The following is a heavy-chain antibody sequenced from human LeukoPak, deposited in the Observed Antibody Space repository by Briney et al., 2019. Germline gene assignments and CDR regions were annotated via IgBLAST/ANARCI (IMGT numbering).Heavy chain of an antibody. V-gene: IGHV3-30*01. Sequence: QSGGSLRLSCAASGFTFSRYAMHWVRQAPGKGLEWVAVISYVGNQNYYADSVKGRFTISRDSSKSTLYLQMNSLRVEDTAVYYCARDESLDYWGQGTLVTVSS. J-gene: IGHJ4*02. CDR1: GFTFSRYA. CDR3: ARDESLDY. CDR2: ISYVGNQN.